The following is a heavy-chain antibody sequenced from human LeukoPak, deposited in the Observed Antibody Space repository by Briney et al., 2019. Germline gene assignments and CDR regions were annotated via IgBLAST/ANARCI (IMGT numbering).Heavy chain of an antibody. D-gene: IGHD5-12*01. V-gene: IGHV3-48*01. J-gene: IGHJ4*02. CDR1: GFTFSTYS. Sequence: GGSLRLSCAAPGFTFSTYSMNWVRLAPGKGLEWVSYISSSLSSIYYADSVKGRFTISRDNAKNSLYLQMSSLRREDTAVYFCVRGPRYSGYDYFDYWGQGALVTVSS. CDR3: VRGPRYSGYDYFDY. CDR2: ISSSLSSI.